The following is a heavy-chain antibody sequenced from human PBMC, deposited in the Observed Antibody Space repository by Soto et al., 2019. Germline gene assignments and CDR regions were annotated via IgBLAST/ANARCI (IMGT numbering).Heavy chain of an antibody. CDR3: AKDPNPYYDFWNGSFDEGTWVDP. Sequence: EVHLLESGGGLVQPGGSLRLSCAASGFTFNNYAMSWVRQAPGKRLEWVATVSDGAGGSVVRTYYTGSVRGRFTISSDVSRNSVFLQKSSLGAGDTAVYCCAKDPNPYYDFWNGSFDEGTWVDPWGQGTLVTVSS. D-gene: IGHD3-3*01. J-gene: IGHJ5*02. CDR1: GFTFNNYA. CDR2: VSDGAGGSVVRT. V-gene: IGHV3-23*01.